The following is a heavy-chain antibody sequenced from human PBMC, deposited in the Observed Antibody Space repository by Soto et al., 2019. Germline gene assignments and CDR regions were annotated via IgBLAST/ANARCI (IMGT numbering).Heavy chain of an antibody. Sequence: QLQLQESGPGLVKPSETLSLTCTVSGGSISSSSYYYWAWIRQPPGKGLEWIGSISYSGSTYYNPSLKSRVTISVATPKNQFSLKLSSVTAADTAVYYCARQVPYYYGSGSYFDYWGQGTLVTVSS. CDR2: ISYSGST. J-gene: IGHJ4*02. CDR1: GGSISSSSYYY. CDR3: ARQVPYYYGSGSYFDY. V-gene: IGHV4-39*01. D-gene: IGHD3-10*01.